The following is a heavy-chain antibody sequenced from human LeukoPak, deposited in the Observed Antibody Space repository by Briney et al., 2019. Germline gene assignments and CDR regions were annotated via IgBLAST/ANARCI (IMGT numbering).Heavy chain of an antibody. CDR2: ISSSGSST. V-gene: IGHV3-23*01. J-gene: IGHJ4*02. CDR3: ATQRSGWHYFDY. D-gene: IGHD6-19*01. Sequence: PGGSLRLSCASSGFTFSNYAMSWVRQAPGKGLEWVSSISSSGSSTYYADSVKGRFTIPRDNSKNTLFLQMNSLRAEDTAVYYCATQRSGWHYFDYWGQGTLVTVSS. CDR1: GFTFSNYA.